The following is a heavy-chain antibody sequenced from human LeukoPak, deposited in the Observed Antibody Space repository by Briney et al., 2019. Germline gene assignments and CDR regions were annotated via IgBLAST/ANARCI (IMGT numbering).Heavy chain of an antibody. CDR2: ISYIGST. V-gene: IGHV4-59*11. CDR1: TDSYSSHY. D-gene: IGHD4-17*01. J-gene: IGHJ3*02. Sequence: PSETLSLTCAVSTDSYSSHYWTWIRQPPGKGLEWIGYISYIGSTNYNPSLKSRVTISIDTSKNQFSLKLSSVTAADTAVYYCARDLVTVTKGFDIWGQGTMVGFSS. CDR3: ARDLVTVTKGFDI.